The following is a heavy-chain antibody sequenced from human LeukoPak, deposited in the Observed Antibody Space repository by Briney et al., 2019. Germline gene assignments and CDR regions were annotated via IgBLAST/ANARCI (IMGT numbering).Heavy chain of an antibody. CDR1: GYTFTNFG. V-gene: IGHV1-18*01. CDR2: NSAYNDNA. D-gene: IGHD5-18*01. Sequence: AASVKVSCKASGYTFTNFGISWVRQAPGQGLEWMGWNSAYNDNANYAQKVQGRVTMTTDTSTSTAYMELSSLRSEDTAVYYCARGYSYGNYYYYYMDVWGKGTTVTVSS. J-gene: IGHJ6*03. CDR3: ARGYSYGNYYYYYMDV.